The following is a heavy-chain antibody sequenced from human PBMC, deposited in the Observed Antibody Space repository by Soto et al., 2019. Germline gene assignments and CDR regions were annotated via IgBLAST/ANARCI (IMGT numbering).Heavy chain of an antibody. CDR2: IYYSGST. J-gene: IGHJ6*02. CDR3: ASTGPGYDFWSGYPYYYYGMDG. CDR1: GRTDIRFH. Sequence: PSDTMTLTCSVAGRTDIRFHGIWIRKTPGKGHKWFGYIYYSGSTNYSPSLKSRVTISVDTSKNQFSLKLSSVTAADTAVYYCASTGPGYDFWSGYPYYYYGMDGWGQGTKVIFSS. D-gene: IGHD3-3*01. V-gene: IGHV4-59*08.